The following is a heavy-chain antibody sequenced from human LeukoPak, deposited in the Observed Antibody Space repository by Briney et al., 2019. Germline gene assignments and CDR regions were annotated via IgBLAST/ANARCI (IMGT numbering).Heavy chain of an antibody. CDR3: ARDYYYDSSGYGAFDI. CDR1: GGSINSYY. J-gene: IGHJ3*02. D-gene: IGHD3-22*01. Sequence: SETLSLTCTVSGGSINSYYWSWIRQPPGKGLEWIGYIYYSGSTNYNPSLKSRVTISVDTSNNKFSLKLTSLTAADTAVYYCARDYYYDSSGYGAFDIWGQGTMVTVSS. CDR2: IYYSGST. V-gene: IGHV4-59*12.